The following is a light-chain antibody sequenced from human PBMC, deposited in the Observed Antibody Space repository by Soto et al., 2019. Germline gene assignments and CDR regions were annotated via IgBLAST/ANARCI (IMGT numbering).Light chain of an antibody. Sequence: QSVLTQPRSVSGSPGQSVTISCTGTSSDVGAYNFVSWYQQHPGRVPKLMIYDVSRPPSGVPDRFSGSKSGNTASLTISGHQADDADDYYCCSYAGSYTLVFGGGTKLTVL. J-gene: IGLJ3*02. CDR3: CSYAGSYTLV. V-gene: IGLV2-11*01. CDR1: SSDVGAYNF. CDR2: DVS.